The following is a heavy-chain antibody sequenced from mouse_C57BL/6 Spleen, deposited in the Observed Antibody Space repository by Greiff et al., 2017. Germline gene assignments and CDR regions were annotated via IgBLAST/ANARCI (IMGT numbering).Heavy chain of an antibody. CDR2: IYPRSGNT. Sequence: VQLQQSGAELARPGASVKLSCKASGYTFTSYGISWVKQRTGQGLEWIGEIYPRSGNTYYNEKFKGKATLTADKSSSTAYMELRSLTSEDSAVYFCARWNSSNYALYAMDYWCQGTSVTVSS. CDR3: ARWNSSNYALYAMDY. CDR1: GYTFTSYG. J-gene: IGHJ4*01. V-gene: IGHV1-81*01. D-gene: IGHD2-5*01.